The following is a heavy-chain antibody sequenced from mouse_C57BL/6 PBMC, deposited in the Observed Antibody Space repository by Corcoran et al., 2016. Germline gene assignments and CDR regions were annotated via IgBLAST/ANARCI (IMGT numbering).Heavy chain of an antibody. D-gene: IGHD6-1*01. CDR2: ISYDGSN. Sequence: DVQLQESGPGLVKPSQSLSLTCSVTGYSITSGYYWNWIRQFPGNKLEWMGYISYDGSNNYNPSLKNRISITRDTSKNQFFLKLNSVTTEDTATYYCARDPLEGYFDVWGTGTTVTVSS. J-gene: IGHJ1*03. CDR1: GYSITSGYY. V-gene: IGHV3-6*01. CDR3: ARDPLEGYFDV.